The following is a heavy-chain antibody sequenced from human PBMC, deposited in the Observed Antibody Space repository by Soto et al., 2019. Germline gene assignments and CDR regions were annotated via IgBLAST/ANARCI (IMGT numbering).Heavy chain of an antibody. J-gene: IGHJ4*02. V-gene: IGHV3-23*01. Sequence: PEGSLRLSCAASGFTFSSYAISWVRQAPGKGLEWVSAISGSGGSTYYADSVKGRFTISRGNSKNTLYLQMNSLRAEDTAVYYCAKGIQLWGFDYWGQGTLVTVSS. CDR2: ISGSGGST. CDR1: GFTFSSYA. CDR3: AKGIQLWGFDY. D-gene: IGHD5-18*01.